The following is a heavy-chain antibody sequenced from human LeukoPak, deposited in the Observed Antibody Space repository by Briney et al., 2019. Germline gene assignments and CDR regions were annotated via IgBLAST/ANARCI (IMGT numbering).Heavy chain of an antibody. CDR1: GFTFSSYS. Sequence: GGSLRLSCAASGFTFSSYSMNWVRQAPGKGLEWVSSISSSSSYIYYADSVKGRFTISRDNAKNSLYLQMNSLRAEDTAVYHCARDPTWKYYFDYWGQGTLVTVSS. CDR2: ISSSSSYI. CDR3: ARDPTWKYYFDY. D-gene: IGHD1-1*01. J-gene: IGHJ4*02. V-gene: IGHV3-21*01.